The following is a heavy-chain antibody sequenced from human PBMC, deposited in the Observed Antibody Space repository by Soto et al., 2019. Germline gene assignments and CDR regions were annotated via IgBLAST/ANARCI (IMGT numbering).Heavy chain of an antibody. V-gene: IGHV3-13*01. J-gene: IGHJ3*02. D-gene: IGHD2-15*01. Sequence: GGSLRLSCAASGFTFSSYDMHWVRQATGKGLEWVSAIGTAGDTYYPGSVKGRFTISRENAKNSLYLQMNSLRAGDTAVYYCARGYCSGGSCFKRGKNAFDIWGQGTMVTVSS. CDR2: IGTAGDT. CDR1: GFTFSSYD. CDR3: ARGYCSGGSCFKRGKNAFDI.